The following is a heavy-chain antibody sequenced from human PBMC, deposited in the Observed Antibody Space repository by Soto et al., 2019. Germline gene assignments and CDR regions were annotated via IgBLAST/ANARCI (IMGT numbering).Heavy chain of an antibody. D-gene: IGHD3-3*02. CDR3: VRGMHPIF. J-gene: IGHJ4*01. Sequence: TGGSLRLSCAASGFTLRTYTMNWVRQAPGKGLEWVSSISISSSDRYYADSVRGRFTISRDNAKNALYLQMNRLRADDTAVYFCVRGMHPIFGGQGTLVTVS. CDR1: GFTLRTYT. V-gene: IGHV3-21*06. CDR2: ISISSSDR.